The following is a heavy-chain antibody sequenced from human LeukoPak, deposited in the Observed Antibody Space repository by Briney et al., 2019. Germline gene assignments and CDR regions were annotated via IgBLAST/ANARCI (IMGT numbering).Heavy chain of an antibody. J-gene: IGHJ4*02. D-gene: IGHD5-18*01. CDR3: ARGRYNYGSLSYSFDY. CDR1: GFTFSSYE. Sequence: GGSLRLSCAASGFTFSSYEMSWVRQAPGKGLEWVSYITSGSSIYYSDSVKGGFTISRNNAKNSLYLQMNILRGEDTAVYYCARGRYNYGSLSYSFDYWGQGTLVTVSS. V-gene: IGHV3-48*03. CDR2: ITSGSSI.